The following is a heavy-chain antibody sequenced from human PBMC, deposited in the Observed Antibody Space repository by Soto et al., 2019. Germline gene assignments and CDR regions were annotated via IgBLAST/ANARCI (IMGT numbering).Heavy chain of an antibody. J-gene: IGHJ4*02. CDR1: GYTFPSHG. D-gene: IGHD2-21*02. CDR3: ARSAVLTLRSSGDF. CDR2: INTANRTT. Sequence: QVHLVQSGAEVKKPGASVKVSCKASGYTFPSHGIHWVRQATGQSLEWMGWINTANRTTKYSQRFQGRVTITRDTSATTAYMELSSLTSDDTATYYCARSAVLTLRSSGDFWGQGALVTVSS. V-gene: IGHV1-3*04.